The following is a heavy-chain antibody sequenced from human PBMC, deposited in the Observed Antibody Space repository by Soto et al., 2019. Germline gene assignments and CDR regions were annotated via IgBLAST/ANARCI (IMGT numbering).Heavy chain of an antibody. D-gene: IGHD6-13*01. CDR1: GGSFSGYY. J-gene: IGHJ4*02. CDR2: INHSGNT. Sequence: QVQLQQWGAGLLKPSETLSLTCAVYGGSFSGYYWSWIRQPPGKGLEWIGEINHSGNTNYNPSLKSRVTISVDTSKNQLFLSLSSVTAADTAMYYCARHHVRGRTIAGAAEFWGQGTLVTVSS. V-gene: IGHV4-34*01. CDR3: ARHHVRGRTIAGAAEF.